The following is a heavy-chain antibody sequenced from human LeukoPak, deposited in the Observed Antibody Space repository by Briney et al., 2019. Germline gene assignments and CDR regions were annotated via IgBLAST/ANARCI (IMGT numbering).Heavy chain of an antibody. V-gene: IGHV4-61*02. CDR1: GGSISSGSYY. J-gene: IGHJ4*02. CDR2: IYTSGST. Sequence: PSQTLSLTCTVSGGSISSGSYYWSWIRQPAGKGLEWIGRIYTSGSTNYNPSLKSRVTISVDTSKNQFSLKLSSVTAADTAVYYCARGSSWYTIFDYWGQGTLVTVSS. CDR3: ARGSSWYTIFDY. D-gene: IGHD6-13*01.